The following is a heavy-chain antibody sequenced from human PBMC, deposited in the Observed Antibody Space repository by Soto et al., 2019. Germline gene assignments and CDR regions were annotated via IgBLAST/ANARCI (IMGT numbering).Heavy chain of an antibody. CDR3: AQDYDSSGQRFDY. J-gene: IGHJ4*02. Sequence: GGSLRLSCAASGFTFSTYAMSWVRQAPGKGLEWVSFISGSGGRTYYADSVKGRFTISRDNSKNTLFLQMNSLRAEDTAVYYCAQDYDSSGQRFDYWGQGTLVTVSS. V-gene: IGHV3-23*01. CDR2: ISGSGGRT. D-gene: IGHD3-22*01. CDR1: GFTFSTYA.